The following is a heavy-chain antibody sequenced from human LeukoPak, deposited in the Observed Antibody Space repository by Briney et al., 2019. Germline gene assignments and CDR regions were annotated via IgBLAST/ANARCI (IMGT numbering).Heavy chain of an antibody. CDR3: ARDSYYGSGSYTIDY. CDR2: IKQDGSEK. Sequence: PGGSPRLSCAASGFTFSSYWMSWVRQAPGKGLEWVANIKQDGSEKYYVDSVKGRFTISRGNAKNSLYLQMNSLRAEDTAVYYCARDSYYGSGSYTIDYWGQGTLVTVSS. V-gene: IGHV3-7*01. J-gene: IGHJ4*02. CDR1: GFTFSSYW. D-gene: IGHD3-10*01.